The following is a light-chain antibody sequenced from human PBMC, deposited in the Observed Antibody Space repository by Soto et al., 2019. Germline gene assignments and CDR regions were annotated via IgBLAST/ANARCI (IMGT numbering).Light chain of an antibody. CDR2: EVS. Sequence: QSVLTQPASVSGSPEQSITISCTGASSDVGGYNYVSWYQQHPGKAPKLIYEVSNRPSGVSNRFSGSKSGNTASLTISGLQAEDEADYYCSSYTSSSTYVFGTGTKVTVL. CDR1: SSDVGGYNY. CDR3: SSYTSSSTYV. V-gene: IGLV2-14*01. J-gene: IGLJ1*01.